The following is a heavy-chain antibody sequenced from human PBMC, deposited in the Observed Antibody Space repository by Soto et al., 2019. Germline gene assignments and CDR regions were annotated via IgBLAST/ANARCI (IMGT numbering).Heavy chain of an antibody. V-gene: IGHV3-74*01. CDR3: ARGLPNFSSFDS. CDR1: GFTFSSYW. D-gene: IGHD5-12*01. Sequence: EVQLVESGGGLVQPGESLRLSCAASGFTFSSYWMHWIRQAPGKGLVWVSRVSSDGSSTVYANSVKCRLTISRDNAKTTLYLQMNSLSDEDTAVYDCARGLPNFSSFDSWGQGTLVNVSS. J-gene: IGHJ4*02. CDR2: VSSDGSST.